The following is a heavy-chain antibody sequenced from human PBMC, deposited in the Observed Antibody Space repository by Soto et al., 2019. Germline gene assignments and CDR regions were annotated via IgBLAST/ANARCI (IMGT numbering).Heavy chain of an antibody. D-gene: IGHD3-22*01. CDR1: GFSLSTSGVG. V-gene: IGHV2-5*02. CDR2: IYWDDDK. Sequence: QITLKESGPTLVKPTQTLTLTCTFSGFSLSTSGVGVGWIRQPPGKALEWLALIYWDDDKRYSPSLKSRLTLNKDTCKNQVVLTMTNMDPVDTATYYCAHSYCDDSSGYYYGKGDYFDCWGQGTLVTVSS. CDR3: AHSYCDDSSGYYYGKGDYFDC. J-gene: IGHJ4*02.